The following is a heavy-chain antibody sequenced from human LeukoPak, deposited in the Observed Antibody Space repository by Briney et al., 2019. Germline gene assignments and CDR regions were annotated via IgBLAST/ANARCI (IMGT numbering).Heavy chain of an antibody. J-gene: IGHJ5*02. V-gene: IGHV1-69*04. D-gene: IGHD2-21*02. CDR1: GGTFSSYA. CDR2: IIPILGIA. Sequence: SVKVSCKASGGTFSSYAISWVRQAPGQGLEWMGRIIPILGIANYAQKFQGRVTITADKSTSTAYMDLRRLRSEDTAVYYCARDEAGVVTAIRFDPWGQGTLVTVSS. CDR3: ARDEAGVVTAIRFDP.